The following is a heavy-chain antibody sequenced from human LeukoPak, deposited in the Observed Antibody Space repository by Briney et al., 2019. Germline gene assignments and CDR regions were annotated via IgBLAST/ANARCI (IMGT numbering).Heavy chain of an antibody. D-gene: IGHD3-22*01. V-gene: IGHV4-31*03. CDR1: GGSISSGGYY. J-gene: IGHJ4*02. CDR2: IYYSGST. CDR3: ARDRLGDSSGHFDY. Sequence: SETLSLTCTASGGSISSGGYYWSWIRQHPGKGLEWIGYIYYSGSTYYNPSLKSRVTISVDTSKNQFSLKLSSVTAADTAVYYCARDRLGDSSGHFDYWGQGTLVTVSS.